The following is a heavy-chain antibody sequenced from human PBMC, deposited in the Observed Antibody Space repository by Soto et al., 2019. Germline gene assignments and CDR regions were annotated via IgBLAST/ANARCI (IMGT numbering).Heavy chain of an antibody. CDR2: ISSSDSTI. CDR1: GFTFSDYY. D-gene: IGHD6-13*01. Sequence: QVQLVESGGGLVKPGGSLRLSCVASGFTFSDYYMSWIRQAPGKGLEWVSYISSSDSTIHYADSVKGRFTIFRDNAKNSLFLQMDSLRAEDTAVYYCARDVAAAGTVDYWGQGTLVTVSS. J-gene: IGHJ4*02. V-gene: IGHV3-11*01. CDR3: ARDVAAAGTVDY.